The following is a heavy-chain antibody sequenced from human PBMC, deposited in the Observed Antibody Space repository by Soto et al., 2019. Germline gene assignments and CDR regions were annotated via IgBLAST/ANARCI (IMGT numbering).Heavy chain of an antibody. CDR2: IYPGDSDT. V-gene: IGHV5-51*01. D-gene: IGHD3-3*01. CDR1: GYSFTSYL. J-gene: IGHJ5*02. CDR3: ARTPDTIFGVVTPWNWFDP. Sequence: GASQNLSCTRCGYSFTSYLSARVRQIPGKGLEWMGIIYPGDSDTRYSPSFQGQVTISADKSISTAYLQWSSLKASDTAMYYCARTPDTIFGVVTPWNWFDPWGQGTLVNVSS.